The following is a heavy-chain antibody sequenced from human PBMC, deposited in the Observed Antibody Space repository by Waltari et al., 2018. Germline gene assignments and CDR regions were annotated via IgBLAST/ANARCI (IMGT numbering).Heavy chain of an antibody. J-gene: IGHJ4*02. CDR1: GGSISSSSYY. V-gene: IGHV4-39*07. Sequence: QLQLQESGPGLVKPSETLSLTCTVSGGSISSSSYYWGWIRQPPGKGLEWIGSIYYSGSPYYNPSLKSRVTISVDTSKNQFSLKLSSVTAADTAVYYCARTGTGTTWVDYWGQGTLVTVSS. D-gene: IGHD1-1*01. CDR2: IYYSGSP. CDR3: ARTGTGTTWVDY.